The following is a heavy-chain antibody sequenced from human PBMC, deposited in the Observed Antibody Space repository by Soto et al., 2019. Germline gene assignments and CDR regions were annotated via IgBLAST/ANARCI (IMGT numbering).Heavy chain of an antibody. D-gene: IGHD3-22*01. CDR1: GGTFSSYA. CDR3: ASAYYDSSRYTYYGMDV. CDR2: IIPIFGTA. J-gene: IGHJ6*02. V-gene: IGHV1-69*01. Sequence: QVKLVQSGAEVKKPGSSVKVSCKASGGTFSSYAISWVRQAPGQGLEWMGGIIPIFGTANYAQKVQGRVTITADESTSTAYMELSSLSSEDTAVYYCASAYYDSSRYTYYGMDVWGQGTTGNVSS.